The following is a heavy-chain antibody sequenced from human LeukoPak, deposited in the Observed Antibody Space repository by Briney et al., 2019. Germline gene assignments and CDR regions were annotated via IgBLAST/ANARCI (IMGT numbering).Heavy chain of an antibody. D-gene: IGHD3-10*01. V-gene: IGHV4-59*08. Sequence: PSETPSLTCTVSGGSISGYFWSWIRQPPGKGLEWIGYIHYSGSTNYNPSLNSRVTISVDTSKNQFSLRLSSVTAADTAVYYCARYGITIVRGGKYYFDSWGQGTRVTVSS. CDR3: ARYGITIVRGGKYYFDS. CDR2: IHYSGST. CDR1: GGSISGYF. J-gene: IGHJ4*02.